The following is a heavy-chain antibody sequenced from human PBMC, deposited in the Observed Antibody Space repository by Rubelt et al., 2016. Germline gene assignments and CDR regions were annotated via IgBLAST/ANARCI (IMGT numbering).Heavy chain of an antibody. CDR2: IYYSGST. J-gene: IGHJ4*02. CDR3: ARAHYTTYDSPFDY. CDR1: GGSIGSSRYY. D-gene: IGHD5-12*01. V-gene: IGHV4-61*05. Sequence: QLQLQESGPRLVKPSETLSLTCTVSGGSIGSSRYYWGWIRQSPGQGLEWIGYIYYSGSTNYSPSLKSRVTISVDTSKDQFSLKLSSVTAADTAVYYCARAHYTTYDSPFDYWGQGILVTVAS.